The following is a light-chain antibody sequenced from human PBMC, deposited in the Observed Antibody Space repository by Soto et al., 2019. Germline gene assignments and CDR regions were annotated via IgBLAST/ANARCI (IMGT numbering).Light chain of an antibody. CDR2: KAS. CDR1: QIIGSW. J-gene: IGKJ2*01. V-gene: IGKV1-5*03. Sequence: DIQLTQSPSPLSASVGDRVTITCRARQIIGSWLAWYQQKPGRAPKPLIYKASTLESGVPSRFSGSESGTEFTLTISSLQPDDFATYYCQQYNSYPYTFGQGTKLEIK. CDR3: QQYNSYPYT.